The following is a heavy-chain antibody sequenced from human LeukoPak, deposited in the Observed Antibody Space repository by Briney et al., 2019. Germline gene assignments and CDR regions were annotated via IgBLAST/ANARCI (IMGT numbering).Heavy chain of an antibody. CDR1: GFTFNSYG. Sequence: PGGSLRLSCAASGFTFNSYGMHWVRQAPGKGLEWVAFIRYDGSNKYYADKGRFTISRDNSKNTLYLQMNSLRAEDTAVYYCARAPYYYYYMDVWGKGTTVTISS. CDR2: IRYDGSNK. CDR3: ARAPYYYYYMDV. J-gene: IGHJ6*03. V-gene: IGHV3-30*02.